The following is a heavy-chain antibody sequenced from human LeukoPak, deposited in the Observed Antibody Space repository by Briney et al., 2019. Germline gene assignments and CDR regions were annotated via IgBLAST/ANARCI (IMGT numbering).Heavy chain of an antibody. Sequence: SETLSLTCTVSGYSISSGYYWGWIRQPPGKGLEWIGEIYHSGSTNYNPSLKSRVTISEDKSKNQFSLKLSSVTAADTAVYYCARVMYGYSSSWYDYWGQGTLVTVSS. J-gene: IGHJ4*02. CDR3: ARVMYGYSSSWYDY. CDR2: IYHSGST. CDR1: GYSISSGYY. V-gene: IGHV4-38-2*02. D-gene: IGHD6-13*01.